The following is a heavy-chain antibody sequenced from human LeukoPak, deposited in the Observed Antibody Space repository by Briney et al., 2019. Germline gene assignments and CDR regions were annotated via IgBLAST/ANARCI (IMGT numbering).Heavy chain of an antibody. Sequence: ASAKLSRTASGFTFTSYGITWVRQAPGQGREWMGWISAYNGNTNYAHQLQGRVTMTTDTSTSTAYMELRSLRSDDTAVYYCARAAGYCSNGVCYTDYWGPGTLVTVSS. J-gene: IGHJ4*02. V-gene: IGHV1-18*01. CDR2: ISAYNGNT. D-gene: IGHD2-8*01. CDR1: GFTFTSYG. CDR3: ARAAGYCSNGVCYTDY.